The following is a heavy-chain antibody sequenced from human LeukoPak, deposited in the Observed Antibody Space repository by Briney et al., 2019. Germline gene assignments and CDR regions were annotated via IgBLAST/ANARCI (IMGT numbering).Heavy chain of an antibody. CDR2: ISYDGSNK. D-gene: IGHD6-13*01. Sequence: GGSLRLSCAVSGLSFSTYAMHWVRQAPGKGLEWVAVISYDGSNKYYADSVKGRFTISRDNSKNTLSLQMNSLRAEDTAVYYCARDISGAGLLSNYYGMDVWGQGTTVTVSS. V-gene: IGHV3-30*14. J-gene: IGHJ6*02. CDR1: GLSFSTYA. CDR3: ARDISGAGLLSNYYGMDV.